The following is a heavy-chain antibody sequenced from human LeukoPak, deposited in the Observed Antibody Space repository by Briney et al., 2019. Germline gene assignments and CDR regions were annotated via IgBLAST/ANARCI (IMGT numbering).Heavy chain of an antibody. Sequence: GGSLRLSCAASGFTFSSYAMSWVRQAPGKGLEWVSTIGDSGGSTYYADSVKGRFTISRDNSKNTLYLQMDSLRAEDTAVYYCTKEIIAVPGYYFDYWGQGTLVTVSS. CDR2: IGDSGGST. CDR1: GFTFSSYA. V-gene: IGHV3-23*01. J-gene: IGHJ4*02. CDR3: TKEIIAVPGYYFDY. D-gene: IGHD6-19*01.